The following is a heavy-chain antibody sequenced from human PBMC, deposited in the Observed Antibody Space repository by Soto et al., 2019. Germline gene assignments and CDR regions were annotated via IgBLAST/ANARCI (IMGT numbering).Heavy chain of an antibody. Sequence: ASVKVSCKASGYTFTSYYMHWVRQAPGQGLEWMGIINPSGGSTSYAQKFQGRVTMTRDTSTSTVYMELSSLRSEDTAVYYCARLVVVAATGIYYFDYWGQGTLVTVSS. CDR1: GYTFTSYY. J-gene: IGHJ4*02. CDR3: ARLVVVAATGIYYFDY. D-gene: IGHD2-15*01. V-gene: IGHV1-46*03. CDR2: INPSGGST.